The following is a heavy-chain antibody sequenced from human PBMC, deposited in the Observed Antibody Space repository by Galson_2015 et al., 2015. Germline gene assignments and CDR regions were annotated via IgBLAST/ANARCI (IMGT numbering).Heavy chain of an antibody. J-gene: IGHJ4*02. V-gene: IGHV3-23*01. CDR2: ISGSGGST. Sequence: SLRLSCAASGFTFSSYAMSWVRQAPGKGLEWVSAISGSGGSTYYTDSVKGRFTISRDNSKNTLYLQMNSLRAEDTAVYYCAETELWSTSGYWGQGTLVTVSS. D-gene: IGHD3-10*01. CDR1: GFTFSSYA. CDR3: AETELWSTSGY.